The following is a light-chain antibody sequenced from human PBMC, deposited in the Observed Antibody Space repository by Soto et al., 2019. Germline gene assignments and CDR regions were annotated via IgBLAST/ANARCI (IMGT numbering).Light chain of an antibody. Sequence: DIRMTQSPSSLSASIGDRVTITCRTSQRISTYLDWYQQKPGKTPKLLMYAASTLQSGVPSRFSGSGSGTDFTLTISSLQPEDFATYYCQQNYTNPHAFGQGTNMEIK. CDR2: AAS. V-gene: IGKV1-39*01. CDR1: QRISTY. J-gene: IGKJ1*01. CDR3: QQNYTNPHA.